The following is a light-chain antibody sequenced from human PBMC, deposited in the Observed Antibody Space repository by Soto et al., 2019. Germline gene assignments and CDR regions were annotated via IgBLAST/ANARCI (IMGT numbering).Light chain of an antibody. CDR1: QSVSSSV. Sequence: EIVLTQSPGTLSLSPGERATLSCRASQSVSSSVLAWYQQTPGPPPRLLIYGASSRATVLPDRFSGSGGGTEFTLTISRLEPADFAVYYCQQYDSSPPWTFGQGTKVEIK. CDR2: GAS. J-gene: IGKJ1*01. V-gene: IGKV3-20*01. CDR3: QQYDSSPPWT.